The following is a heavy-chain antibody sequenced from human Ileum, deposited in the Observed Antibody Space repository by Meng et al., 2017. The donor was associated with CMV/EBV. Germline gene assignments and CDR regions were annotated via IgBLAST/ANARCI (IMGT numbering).Heavy chain of an antibody. CDR3: AREGHYDTRENYSYFNGVDV. V-gene: IGHV4-59*01. CDR1: GGSISTYY. CDR2: IYYSGST. J-gene: IGHJ6*02. D-gene: IGHD3-22*01. Sequence: SETLSLTCSVSGGSISTYYWSWIRQPPGKGLEWIGYIYYSGSTNYNPSLKSRVTISVDTSKNQFSLKLSSVNSADTAVYYCAREGHYDTRENYSYFNGVDVWGQGTTVTVSS.